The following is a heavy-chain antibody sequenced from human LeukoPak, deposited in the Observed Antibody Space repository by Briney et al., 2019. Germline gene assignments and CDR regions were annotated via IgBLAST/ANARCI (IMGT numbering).Heavy chain of an antibody. D-gene: IGHD2-2*01. Sequence: PSETLSLTCTVSGYSISSGYYWGWIRQPPGKGLEWIGSIYHSGSTYYKPSLKSRVAISVDTSKNQFSLRLSSVTAADTAVYYCARGGDIVVVPAAMNYDYWGQGTLVTVSS. J-gene: IGHJ4*02. CDR1: GYSISSGYY. CDR3: ARGGDIVVVPAAMNYDY. CDR2: IYHSGST. V-gene: IGHV4-38-2*02.